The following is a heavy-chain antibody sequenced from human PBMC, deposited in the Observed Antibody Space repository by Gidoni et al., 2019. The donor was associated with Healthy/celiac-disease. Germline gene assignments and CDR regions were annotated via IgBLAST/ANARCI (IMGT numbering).Heavy chain of an antibody. V-gene: IGHV4-61*02. D-gene: IGHD6-19*01. J-gene: IGHJ4*02. CDR3: ARAIAVADYFDY. CDR1: GGSISSGSYY. Sequence: QVQLQESGPALVKPSQTLSLTCTVSGGSISSGSYYWSWIRQPAGKRLKWIERIYTSGSTNYNPSLKSRVTISVDTSKNQFSLKLSSVTAADTAVYYCARAIAVADYFDYWGQGTLVTVSS. CDR2: IYTSGST.